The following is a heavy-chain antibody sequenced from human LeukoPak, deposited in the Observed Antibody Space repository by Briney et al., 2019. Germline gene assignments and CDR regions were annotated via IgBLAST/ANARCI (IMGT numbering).Heavy chain of an antibody. J-gene: IGHJ4*02. Sequence: SETLSLTCTVSGASISSYYWSWIRQPPGKGLEWIGYIYYSGSTNYNPSLKSRVTISVDTSKNQFSLKLSSVTAADTAVYYCARTAPWMDYWGQGTLVTVSS. CDR1: GASISSYY. D-gene: IGHD1-1*01. V-gene: IGHV4-59*01. CDR2: IYYSGST. CDR3: ARTAPWMDY.